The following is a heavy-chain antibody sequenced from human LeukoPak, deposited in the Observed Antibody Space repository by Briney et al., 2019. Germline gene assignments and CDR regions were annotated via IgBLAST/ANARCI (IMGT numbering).Heavy chain of an antibody. CDR1: GGSFSGYY. D-gene: IGHD1-14*01. J-gene: IGHJ5*02. V-gene: IGHV4-34*01. CDR3: ARGSGGVNWFDP. Sequence: SETLSLTCAVYGGSFSGYYWSWIRQPPGKGLEWIGEINHSGSTNYNPSLKSRVTISVDTSKNQFSPKLSSVTAADTAVYYCARGSGGVNWFDPWGQGTLVTVSS. CDR2: INHSGST.